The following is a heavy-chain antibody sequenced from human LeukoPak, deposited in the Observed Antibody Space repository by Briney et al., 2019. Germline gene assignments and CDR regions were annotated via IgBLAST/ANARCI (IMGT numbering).Heavy chain of an antibody. Sequence: SETLSLTCAASGGSFSGYYWSWIRQPPGKGLEWIGEINHSGSTNYNPSLKSRVTISVDTSKNQFSLKLNSVTAAETAVYYCARGEGYYDSSGYFRYWGQGTLVTVSS. D-gene: IGHD3-22*01. CDR3: ARGEGYYDSSGYFRY. V-gene: IGHV4-34*01. J-gene: IGHJ4*02. CDR1: GGSFSGYY. CDR2: INHSGST.